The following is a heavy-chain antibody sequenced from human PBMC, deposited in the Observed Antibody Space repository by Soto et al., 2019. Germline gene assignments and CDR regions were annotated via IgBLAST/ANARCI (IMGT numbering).Heavy chain of an antibody. Sequence: PGGSLRLSCAASGFTVSSNYMSWVRQAPGKGLEWVSVIYSGGSTYYADSVKGRFTISRDNSKNTLYLQMNSLRAEDTAVYYCARGTGYAGGSSWPLDYWGQGTLVTVSS. D-gene: IGHD6-13*01. CDR3: ARGTGYAGGSSWPLDY. V-gene: IGHV3-66*01. CDR1: GFTVSSNY. CDR2: IYSGGST. J-gene: IGHJ4*02.